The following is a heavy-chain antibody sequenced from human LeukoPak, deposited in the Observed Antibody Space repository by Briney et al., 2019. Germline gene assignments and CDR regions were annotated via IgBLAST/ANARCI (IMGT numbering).Heavy chain of an antibody. D-gene: IGHD3-3*01. CDR2: IYTRGNT. V-gene: IGHV4-4*07. CDR1: GAPVNFYY. J-gene: IGHJ3*02. Sequence: SETLSLTCTVSGAPVNFYYLSWIRHSAEKGLEWIGRIYTRGNTNYNPSLKSRVTLSVDTSRNQFSLMLSSVTAADTALYYCARWDSGEWFHDAFDIWGQGTRVTVSS. CDR3: ARWDSGEWFHDAFDI.